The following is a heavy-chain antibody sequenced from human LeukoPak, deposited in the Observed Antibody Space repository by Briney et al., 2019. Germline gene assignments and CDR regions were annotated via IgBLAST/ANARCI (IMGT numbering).Heavy chain of an antibody. CDR3: AKHHRVYSSSSSFDY. CDR1: GLTFSTYS. D-gene: IGHD6-6*01. V-gene: IGHV3-48*01. CDR2: ISSTSSTI. Sequence: PGGSLRLSCAASGLTFSTYSMNWVRQAPGKGLEWVSYISSTSSTIYYADSVKGRFTISRDNAKNSLYLQMNSLRAEDTAVYYCAKHHRVYSSSSSFDYWGQGTLVTVSS. J-gene: IGHJ4*02.